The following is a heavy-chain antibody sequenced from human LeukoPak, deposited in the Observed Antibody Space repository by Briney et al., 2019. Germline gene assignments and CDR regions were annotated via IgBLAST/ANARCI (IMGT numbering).Heavy chain of an antibody. Sequence: GGSLRHSCTVSGFTFNNHWMSWVRQAPGKGLEWVANIKEDGGETSYLDSVKGRFAISRDNARNSLYLQMDNLRVEDTAVYYCARYNNGPSDYWGQGTLVTVSS. V-gene: IGHV3-7*01. D-gene: IGHD2-8*01. CDR2: IKEDGGET. CDR3: ARYNNGPSDY. J-gene: IGHJ4*02. CDR1: GFTFNNHW.